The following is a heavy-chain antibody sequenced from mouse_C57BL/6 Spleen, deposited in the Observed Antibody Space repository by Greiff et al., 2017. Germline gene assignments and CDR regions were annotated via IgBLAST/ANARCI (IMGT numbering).Heavy chain of an antibody. CDR1: GYTFTSYW. CDR3: ARDWTAQATKGFAY. V-gene: IGHV1-52*01. CDR2: IDPSDSET. J-gene: IGHJ3*01. Sequence: QVQLQQPGAELVRPGSSVKLSCKASGYTFTSYWMHWVKQRPIQGLEWIGNIDPSDSETHYNQKFKDKATLTVDKSSSTAYMQLSSLTSEDSAVYYCARDWTAQATKGFAYWGQGTLVTVSA. D-gene: IGHD3-2*02.